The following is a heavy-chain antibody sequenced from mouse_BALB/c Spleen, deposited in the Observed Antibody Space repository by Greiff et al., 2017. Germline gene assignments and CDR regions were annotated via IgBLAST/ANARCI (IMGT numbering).Heavy chain of an antibody. CDR1: GYTFTSYY. CDR2: INPSNGGT. CDR3: TRSHLGYFDY. Sequence: QVQLKESGAELVKPGASVKLSCKASGYTFTSYYMYWVKQRPGQGLEWIGEINPSNGGTNFNEKFKSKATLTVDKSSSTAYMQLSSLTSEDSAVYYCTRSHLGYFDYWGQGTTLTVSS. J-gene: IGHJ2*01. V-gene: IGHV1S81*02.